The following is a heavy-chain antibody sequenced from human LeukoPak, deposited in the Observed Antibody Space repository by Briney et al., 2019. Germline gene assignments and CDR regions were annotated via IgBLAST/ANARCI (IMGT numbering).Heavy chain of an antibody. J-gene: IGHJ4*02. V-gene: IGHV1-3*04. CDR1: GYTFTDHA. CDR3: ARGGKQWRGGNYFDS. Sequence: ASVKVSCKASGYTFTDHALHWVRQAPGQSLEWMGWITTGRGETRYSQEFQRRITFTRDTSASTVYMDLSDLRSDDTAVYYCARGGKQWRGGNYFDSWGQGTLVAVSS. D-gene: IGHD6-19*01. CDR2: ITTGRGET.